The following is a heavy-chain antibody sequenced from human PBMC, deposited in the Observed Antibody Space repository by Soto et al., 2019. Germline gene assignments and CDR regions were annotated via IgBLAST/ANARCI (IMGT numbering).Heavy chain of an antibody. D-gene: IGHD3-10*01. CDR1: GFTFSSYS. V-gene: IGHV3-23*01. Sequence: GGSLRLSCGASGFTFSSYSMIWVGRAPGKGLEWVSGFRSSGDDGTTYYADSVKGRFTISRDNSKNTLFLQMNSLRAEDTAIYYCAKKVNSGPGSQYFDYWGQRTLVTVSS. J-gene: IGHJ4*02. CDR3: AKKVNSGPGSQYFDY. CDR2: FRSSGDDGTT.